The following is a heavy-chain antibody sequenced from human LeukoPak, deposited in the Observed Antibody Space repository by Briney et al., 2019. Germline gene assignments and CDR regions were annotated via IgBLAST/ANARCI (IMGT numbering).Heavy chain of an antibody. CDR3: ARVGPYYDFWSGYYSAFDY. CDR2: INHSGST. Sequence: KPSETLSLTCAVYGGSFSGYYWSWIRQPPGKGLEWIGEINHSGSTNYNPSLKSRVTISVDTSKNQFSLKLRSVTAADTAVYYCARVGPYYDFWSGYYSAFDYCGQGTLVTVSS. D-gene: IGHD3-3*01. V-gene: IGHV4-34*01. CDR1: GGSFSGYY. J-gene: IGHJ4*02.